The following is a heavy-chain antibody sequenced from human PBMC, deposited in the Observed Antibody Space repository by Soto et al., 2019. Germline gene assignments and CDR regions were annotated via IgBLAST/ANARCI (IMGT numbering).Heavy chain of an antibody. J-gene: IGHJ4*02. CDR3: ARLGGSYAVPHFDY. Sequence: SETLSLTCAVYGGSFSGYYWNWIRQPPGKGLEWMGYIYYSGTTTNYNPSLKSRVTLSVDTSKNQFSLKLSSVTAADTAVYYCARLGGSYAVPHFDYWGQGTLVTVSS. V-gene: IGHV4-59*08. D-gene: IGHD1-26*01. CDR2: IYYSGTT. CDR1: GGSFSGYY.